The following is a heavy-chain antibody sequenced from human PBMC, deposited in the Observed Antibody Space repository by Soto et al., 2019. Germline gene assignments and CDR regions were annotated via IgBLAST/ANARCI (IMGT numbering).Heavy chain of an antibody. CDR2: INYSGNT. CDR1: GDYVTKSPFY. D-gene: IGHD5-12*01. CDR3: ARLKWDTRGFNPGIFSL. J-gene: IGHJ4*02. V-gene: IGHV4-39*02. Sequence: QLQLQESGPGLVKHSETLSLTCSVSGDYVTKSPFYWAWVRQAPGKVLEWIGSINYSGNTYYNLSLKSRLTISVDTSKNHLSRMLGSVTAADTALYDFARLKWDTRGFNPGIFSLWGQGTPVTVSS.